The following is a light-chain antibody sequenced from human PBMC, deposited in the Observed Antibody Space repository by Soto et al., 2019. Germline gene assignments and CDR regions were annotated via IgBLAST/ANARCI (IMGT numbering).Light chain of an antibody. Sequence: EIVMTQSPATLSVSPGERATLSCRASQNVKSNLAWFQQKPGQAPRLLIYGASTRATGIPARFSGSGSGTKFPLTVSSLQSEDFAVYYCQQYHNWWTFGQGTKVEIK. J-gene: IGKJ1*01. V-gene: IGKV3-15*01. CDR2: GAS. CDR1: QNVKSN. CDR3: QQYHNWWT.